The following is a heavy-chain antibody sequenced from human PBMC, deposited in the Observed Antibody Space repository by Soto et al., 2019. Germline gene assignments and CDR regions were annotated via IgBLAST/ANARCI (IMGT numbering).Heavy chain of an antibody. CDR2: IIPILGIA. J-gene: IGHJ6*03. Sequence: QVPLVQSGAEVKKPGSSVKVSCKASGGTFSSYTISWVRQAPGQGLEWMGRIIPILGIANYAQNFQGRGTITADKSTRTDYMELRSRRSEDTAVYYCARDSIAAAPGSHYYYDMDVWGKGTTVTVSS. CDR1: GGTFSSYT. D-gene: IGHD6-13*01. V-gene: IGHV1-69*08. CDR3: ARDSIAAAPGSHYYYDMDV.